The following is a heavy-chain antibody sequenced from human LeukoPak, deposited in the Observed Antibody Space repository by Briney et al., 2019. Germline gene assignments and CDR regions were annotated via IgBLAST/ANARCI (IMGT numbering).Heavy chain of an antibody. CDR3: AKDSYYDILTGYSRWDY. Sequence: GGSLRLSCAASGFTFSNYAMSWVRQAPGKGLEWVSAISGSGGSTYYADSVKGRFTISRDNSKNTLYLQMNSLRAEDTAVYYCAKDSYYDILTGYSRWDYWGQGTLVTVSS. CDR2: ISGSGGST. J-gene: IGHJ4*02. D-gene: IGHD3-9*01. CDR1: GFTFSNYA. V-gene: IGHV3-23*01.